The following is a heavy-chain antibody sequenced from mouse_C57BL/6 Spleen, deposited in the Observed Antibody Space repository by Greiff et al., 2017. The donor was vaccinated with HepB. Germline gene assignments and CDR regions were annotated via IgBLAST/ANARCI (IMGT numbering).Heavy chain of an antibody. CDR1: GFNIKDDY. D-gene: IGHD1-1*01. Sequence: VQLKESGAELVRPGASVKLSCTASGFNIKDDYMHWVKQRPEQGLEWIGWIDPENGDTEYASKFQGKATITADTSSNTAYLQLSSLTSEDTAVYYCTSYYDGSSDPFAYWGQGTLVTVSA. J-gene: IGHJ3*01. CDR3: TSYYDGSSDPFAY. CDR2: IDPENGDT. V-gene: IGHV14-4*01.